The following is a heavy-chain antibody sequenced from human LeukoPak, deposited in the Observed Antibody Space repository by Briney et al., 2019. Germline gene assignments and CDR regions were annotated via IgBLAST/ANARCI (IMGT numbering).Heavy chain of an antibody. CDR2: ISSSGGST. CDR1: GFTSASYA. Sequence: GCLRPSWAAAGFTSASYATRWVRHAQGEGLEYDSAISSSGGSTYYANSVKGRFTISRDNSKNTLYLQMGSLRAEDMAVYYCARANQQLDGAFDIWGQGTMVTVSS. CDR3: ARANQQLDGAFDI. J-gene: IGHJ3*02. V-gene: IGHV3-64*01. D-gene: IGHD6-13*01.